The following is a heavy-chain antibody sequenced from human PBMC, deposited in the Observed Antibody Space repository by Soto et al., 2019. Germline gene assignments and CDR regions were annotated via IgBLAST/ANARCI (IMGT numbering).Heavy chain of an antibody. CDR2: IGAYNGNT. Sequence: ASVKVSCKASGYTFTGYYMHWVRQAPGQGLEWMGWIGAYNGNTNYAQKLQGRVTMTTDTSTSTAYMELRSLRSDDTAVYYCARDEFGVVTKKNWFDPWGQGTLVTVSS. D-gene: IGHD3-3*01. CDR3: ARDEFGVVTKKNWFDP. J-gene: IGHJ5*02. CDR1: GYTFTGYY. V-gene: IGHV1-18*04.